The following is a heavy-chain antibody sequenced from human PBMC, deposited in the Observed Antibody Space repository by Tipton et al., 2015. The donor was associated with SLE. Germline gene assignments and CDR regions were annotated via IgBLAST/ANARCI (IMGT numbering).Heavy chain of an antibody. Sequence: SLRLSCAASGFTFNNYAMTWVRQAPGKGLEWVSTITSNAESSHAADSVKGRFTISRDKSKNTIYLQMSGLRVEDTAVYYCAKGGPVLLSSFDVWGQGTMVTVSS. CDR3: AKGGPVLLSSFDV. CDR1: GFTFNNYA. J-gene: IGHJ3*01. V-gene: IGHV3-23*01. CDR2: ITSNAESS. D-gene: IGHD3-10*01.